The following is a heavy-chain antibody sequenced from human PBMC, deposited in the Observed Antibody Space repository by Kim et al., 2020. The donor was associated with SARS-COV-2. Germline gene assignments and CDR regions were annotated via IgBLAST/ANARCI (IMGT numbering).Heavy chain of an antibody. J-gene: IGHJ3*02. Sequence: QKFQGRGTITADESTSTAYMELSSLRSEDTAVYYCARVGHLEWLSYAFDIWGQGTMVTVSS. V-gene: IGHV1-69*01. D-gene: IGHD3-3*01. CDR3: ARVGHLEWLSYAFDI.